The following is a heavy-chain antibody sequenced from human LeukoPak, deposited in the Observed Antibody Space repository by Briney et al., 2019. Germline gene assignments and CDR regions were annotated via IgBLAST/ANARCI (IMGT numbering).Heavy chain of an antibody. Sequence: ASVKVSCKASGYTFTSYYMHWVRQAPGQGLEWMGIINPSGGSTSYAQKFQGRVTMTRDTSTSTVYMELSSLRSENTAVYYCAIDVGSWYFDLWGRGTLVTVSS. J-gene: IGHJ2*01. CDR2: INPSGGST. CDR1: GYTFTSYY. D-gene: IGHD1-26*01. V-gene: IGHV1-46*01. CDR3: AIDVGSWYFDL.